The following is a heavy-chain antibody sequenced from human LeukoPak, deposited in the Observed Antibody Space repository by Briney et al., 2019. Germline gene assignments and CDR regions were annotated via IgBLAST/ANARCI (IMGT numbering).Heavy chain of an antibody. J-gene: IGHJ6*03. CDR3: ARDTFNYYYMDV. CDR1: GFTFSSYA. V-gene: IGHV3-48*01. Sequence: PGGSLRLSCAASGFTFSSYAMSWVRQAPGKGLEWVSYISSSSSTIYYADSVKGRFTISRDNAKNSLYLQMNSLRAEDTAVYYCARDTFNYYYMDVWGKGTTVTVSS. CDR2: ISSSSSTI.